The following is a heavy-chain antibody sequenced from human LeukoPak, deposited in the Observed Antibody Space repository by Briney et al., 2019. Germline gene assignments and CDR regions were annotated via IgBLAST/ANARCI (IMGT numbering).Heavy chain of an antibody. Sequence: ASVKVSCKASGYTFTSYDINWVRQATGQGLEWMGWMNPNSGNTGYAQKYQGRVTMTRNTSISTAYMELSSLRSEDTAVYYCARGSSRALCGSGSAVFDYWGQGTMVTVSS. V-gene: IGHV1-8*01. CDR2: MNPNSGNT. CDR1: GYTFTSYD. CDR3: ARGSSRALCGSGSAVFDY. J-gene: IGHJ4*03. D-gene: IGHD3-10*01.